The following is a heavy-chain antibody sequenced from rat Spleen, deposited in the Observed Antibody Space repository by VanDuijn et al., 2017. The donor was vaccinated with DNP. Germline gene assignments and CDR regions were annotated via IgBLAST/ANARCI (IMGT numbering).Heavy chain of an antibody. D-gene: IGHD1-7*01. V-gene: IGHV3-1*01. CDR2: INYSGRT. Sequence: ELRLQESGSGLVKPSQSLSLTCSVTGYSITSNYWGWIRKFPGNKMEWIGYINYSGRTDYNPSLKSRISITRDTSRNHFFLHLISVTTEDTATYYCARWTRYFDYWGQGVMVTVSS. J-gene: IGHJ2*01. CDR3: ARWTRYFDY. CDR1: GYSITSNY.